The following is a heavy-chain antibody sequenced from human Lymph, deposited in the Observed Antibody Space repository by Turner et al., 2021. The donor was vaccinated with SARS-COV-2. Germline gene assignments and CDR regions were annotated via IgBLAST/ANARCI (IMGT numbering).Heavy chain of an antibody. V-gene: IGHV3-53*02. D-gene: IGHD6-13*01. CDR1: GIIVSRNY. CDR3: ARDLGTYGMDV. Sequence: EVQLVETGGGLIQPGGSLRLSCAASGIIVSRNYMNWVRQAPGKGLEWVSVIYSGGNTYYADSVKGRFTISRDKSKNTMYLQMNSLRVEDTAVYYCARDLGTYGMDVWGQGTTVTVSS. CDR2: IYSGGNT. J-gene: IGHJ6*02.